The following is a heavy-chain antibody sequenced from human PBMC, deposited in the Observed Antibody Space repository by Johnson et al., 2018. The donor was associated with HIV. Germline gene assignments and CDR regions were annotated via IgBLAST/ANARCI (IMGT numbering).Heavy chain of an antibody. CDR3: ARGRKDIAAVDGLDNDGFDV. V-gene: IGHV3-30*04. J-gene: IGHJ3*01. CDR1: GFPFTTYT. Sequence: QVQLVESGGGVVQPGRSLRLFCAVSGFPFTTYTIHWVRQAPGKGLEWVALISYDGNDKYYADSVKGRFTISRDISKSTLYLQMNSLRVEDTAMYYCARGRKDIAAVDGLDNDGFDVWGQGTMVTVSS. D-gene: IGHD6-13*01. CDR2: ISYDGNDK.